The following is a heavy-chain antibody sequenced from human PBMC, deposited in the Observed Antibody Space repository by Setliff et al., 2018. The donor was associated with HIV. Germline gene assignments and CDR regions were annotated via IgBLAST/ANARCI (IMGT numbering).Heavy chain of an antibody. Sequence: SETLSLTCAVYGGSFSSYYWSWIRQPPGKGLEWIGEINRSGSTNYNPSLKSRVTISVDTSKNQFSLKVSSVTAADTAVYYCARERSLITNRRYFDSWGQGTLVTVSS. CDR2: INRSGST. CDR3: ARERSLITNRRYFDS. J-gene: IGHJ4*02. V-gene: IGHV4-34*01. D-gene: IGHD1-1*01. CDR1: GGSFSSYY.